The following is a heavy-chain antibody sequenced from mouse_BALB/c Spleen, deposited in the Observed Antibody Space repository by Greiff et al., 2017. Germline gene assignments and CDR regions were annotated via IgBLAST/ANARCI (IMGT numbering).Heavy chain of an antibody. Sequence: QVQLKESGPQLVRPGASVKISCKASGYSFTSYWMHWVKQRPGQGLEWIGMIDPSDSETRLNQKFKDKATLTVDKSSSTAYMQLSSPTSEDSAVYYCARGSYYGSSYCAMDYWGQGTSVTVSS. CDR2: IDPSDSET. J-gene: IGHJ4*01. D-gene: IGHD1-1*01. V-gene: IGHV1S126*01. CDR1: GYSFTSYW. CDR3: ARGSYYGSSYCAMDY.